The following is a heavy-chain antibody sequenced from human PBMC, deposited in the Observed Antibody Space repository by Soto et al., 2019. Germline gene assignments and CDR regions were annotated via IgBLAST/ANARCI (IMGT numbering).Heavy chain of an antibody. J-gene: IGHJ4*02. V-gene: IGHV4-39*01. CDR1: GGSISSSSYY. D-gene: IGHD2-15*01. Sequence: QLQLQESGPGLVKPSETLSLTCTVSGGSISSSSYYWGWIRQPPGKGLEWIGSIYYSGSTYYNPSLKSRVTISVDTSKNQXSXXXSSVTAADTAVYYCARHTPAISISDHWGQGTLVTVSS. CDR3: ARHTPAISISDH. CDR2: IYYSGST.